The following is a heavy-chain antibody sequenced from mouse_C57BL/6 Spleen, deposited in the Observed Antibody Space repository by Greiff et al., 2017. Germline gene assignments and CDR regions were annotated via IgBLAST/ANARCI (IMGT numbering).Heavy chain of an antibody. CDR3: ARNYYGSSYDYYAMDY. J-gene: IGHJ4*01. CDR1: GFTFSDYG. Sequence: DVKLVESGGGLVKPGGSLKLSCAASGFTFSDYGMHWVRQAPEKGLEWVAYISSGSSTIYYADTVKGRFTISRDNAKNTLFLQMTSLRSEDTAMYYCARNYYGSSYDYYAMDYWGQGTSVTVSS. V-gene: IGHV5-17*01. D-gene: IGHD1-1*01. CDR2: ISSGSSTI.